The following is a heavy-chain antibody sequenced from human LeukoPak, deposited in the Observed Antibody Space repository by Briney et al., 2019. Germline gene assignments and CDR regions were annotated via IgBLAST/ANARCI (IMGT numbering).Heavy chain of an antibody. J-gene: IGHJ4*02. Sequence: GGSLRLSCAASGFTFSSYSMNWVRQAPGKGLEWVSYISSSGSTIYYADSVKGRFTISRDNAKNSLYLQMNSLRAEDTAVYYRARDLSPYCGGDCYSSAGYWGQGTLVTVSS. D-gene: IGHD2-21*02. CDR2: ISSSGSTI. V-gene: IGHV3-48*04. CDR1: GFTFSSYS. CDR3: ARDLSPYCGGDCYSSAGY.